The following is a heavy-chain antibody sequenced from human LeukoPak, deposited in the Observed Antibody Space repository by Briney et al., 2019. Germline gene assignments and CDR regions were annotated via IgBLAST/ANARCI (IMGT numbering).Heavy chain of an antibody. CDR1: GGSFSSYY. V-gene: IGHV4-34*01. CDR2: INHSGST. Sequence: SETLSLTCAVYGGSFSSYYWSWIRQSPGRGLEWIGEINHSGSTYYNPSLNSRVTISEDTSKNQFSLKLSSVTAADAAVYYCARGVRIADYWGQGTLVTVSS. D-gene: IGHD6-13*01. J-gene: IGHJ4*02. CDR3: ARGVRIADY.